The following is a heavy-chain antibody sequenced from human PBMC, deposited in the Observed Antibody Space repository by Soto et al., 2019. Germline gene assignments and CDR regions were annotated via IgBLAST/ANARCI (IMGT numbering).Heavy chain of an antibody. Sequence: SETLSLTCSLSVDYIHVGGYSSTWIRHLPGKGREWMGYIYYTGKTYYNPSLESRLTMSVDRSKNQFSLRLTSLTAADTAVYFCGRDLTSNANCIDPWGQGTLVTVS. CDR3: GRDLTSNANCIDP. CDR2: IYYTGKT. D-gene: IGHD2-2*01. J-gene: IGHJ5*02. V-gene: IGHV4-30-4*01. CDR1: VDYIHVGGYS.